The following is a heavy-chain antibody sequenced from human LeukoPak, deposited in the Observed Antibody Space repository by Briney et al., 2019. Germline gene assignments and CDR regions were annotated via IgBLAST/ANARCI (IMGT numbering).Heavy chain of an antibody. CDR1: GFTLSSYG. Sequence: GGSLRLSCAASGFTLSSYGMHWVRQAPGKGLEWVAFIRYDGSNKYYADSVKGRFTISRDNSKNTLYLQMNSLRAEDTAVYYCAKSIEGDGPPGYYHYYMDVWGKGTTVTNSS. CDR3: AKSIEGDGPPGYYHYYMDV. V-gene: IGHV3-30*02. J-gene: IGHJ6*03. CDR2: IRYDGSNK. D-gene: IGHD5-24*01.